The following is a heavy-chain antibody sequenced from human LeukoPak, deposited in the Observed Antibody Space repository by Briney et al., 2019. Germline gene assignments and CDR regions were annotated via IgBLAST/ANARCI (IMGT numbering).Heavy chain of an antibody. CDR2: IWYDGSNK. Sequence: GRSLRLSCAASGFTFSSYGMHWIRQAPGKGLEWVAVIWYDGSNKYYADSVKGRFTISRDNSKNTLYLQMNSLRAEDTAVYYCARGWRTFDYWGQGTLVTVSS. CDR3: ARGWRTFDY. D-gene: IGHD3-3*01. V-gene: IGHV3-33*01. CDR1: GFTFSSYG. J-gene: IGHJ4*02.